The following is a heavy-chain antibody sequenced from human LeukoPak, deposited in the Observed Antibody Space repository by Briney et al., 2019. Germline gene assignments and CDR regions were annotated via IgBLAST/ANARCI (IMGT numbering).Heavy chain of an antibody. D-gene: IGHD3-10*01. V-gene: IGHV4-34*01. Sequence: SETLSLTCAVYGGSFSGYYWSWIRQPPGKGLEWIGEINHSGSTNYNPSLKSRVTISVDTSKNQFSLKLSSVTAADTAVYYCARGLITMVRGVITNYYYYYMDVWGKGTTVTVSS. J-gene: IGHJ6*03. CDR1: GGSFSGYY. CDR2: INHSGST. CDR3: ARGLITMVRGVITNYYYYYMDV.